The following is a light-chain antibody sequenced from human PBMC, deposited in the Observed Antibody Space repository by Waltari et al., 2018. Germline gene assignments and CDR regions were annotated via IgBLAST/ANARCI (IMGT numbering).Light chain of an antibody. Sequence: DPVTITCRASQGISSYLAWYQQKPGKAPKPLIYYASNLESGVPSRFSGSGSGTEFTLTISSLQPEDFATYYCQQYNSVPCTFGPGTKLDIK. CDR2: YAS. V-gene: IGKV1-13*02. CDR3: QQYNSVPCT. J-gene: IGKJ3*01. CDR1: QGISSY.